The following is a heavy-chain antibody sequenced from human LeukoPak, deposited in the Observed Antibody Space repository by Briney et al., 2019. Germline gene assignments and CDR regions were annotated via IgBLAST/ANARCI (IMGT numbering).Heavy chain of an antibody. J-gene: IGHJ4*02. Sequence: PSETLSLTCTVSGGSISSSSYYWGWIRQPPGKGLEWIGSIYYSGSTYYNPSLKSRVTISVDTSKYQFSLKLSSVTAADTAVYYCARDSSGYQYYFDYWGQGTLVTVSS. D-gene: IGHD3-22*01. V-gene: IGHV4-39*07. CDR2: IYYSGST. CDR3: ARDSSGYQYYFDY. CDR1: GGSISSSSYY.